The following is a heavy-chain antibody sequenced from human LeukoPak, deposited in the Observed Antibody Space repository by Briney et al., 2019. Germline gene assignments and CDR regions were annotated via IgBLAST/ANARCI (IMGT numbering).Heavy chain of an antibody. CDR3: ARDLGYSSGWSSPFDY. CDR1: GFTFSSYA. V-gene: IGHV3-30-3*01. D-gene: IGHD6-19*01. Sequence: PGGSLRLSCAASGFTFSSYAMHWVRQAPGKGLEWVAVISYDGSNKYYADSVKGRFTISRDNSKNTLYLQMNSLRAEDTAVYYCARDLGYSSGWSSPFDYWGQGTLVTVSS. J-gene: IGHJ4*02. CDR2: ISYDGSNK.